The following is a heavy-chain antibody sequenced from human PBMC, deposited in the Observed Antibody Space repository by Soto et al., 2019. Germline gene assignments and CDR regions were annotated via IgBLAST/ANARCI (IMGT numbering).Heavy chain of an antibody. CDR2: IYPGDSDT. D-gene: IGHD2-21*02. J-gene: IGHJ6*02. Sequence: PGESLKISCKGSGYSFTSYWIGWVRQMPGKGLEWMGTIYPGDSDTRYSPSFQGQVTISADKSISTAYLQWSSLQASDTAMYYCARIKFPAYCSGDCDNYYDYGMDVWGQGTTVTVSS. CDR3: ARIKFPAYCSGDCDNYYDYGMDV. CDR1: GYSFTSYW. V-gene: IGHV5-51*01.